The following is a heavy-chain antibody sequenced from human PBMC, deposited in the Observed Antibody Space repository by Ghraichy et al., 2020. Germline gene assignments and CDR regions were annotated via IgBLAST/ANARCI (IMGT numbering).Heavy chain of an antibody. CDR1: GFTFSSYG. J-gene: IGHJ4*02. D-gene: IGHD3-10*01. V-gene: IGHV3-30*18. CDR2: ILNDGGNK. CDR3: AKDWSSGSYYSDY. Sequence: GGSLRLSCVVPGFTFSSYGMHWVRQAPGKGLEWVAIILNDGGNKNYADSVKGRFTISRDNSKNTLYLQMNSLRAEDTAVYYCAKDWSSGSYYSDYWGQGTLVTVSS.